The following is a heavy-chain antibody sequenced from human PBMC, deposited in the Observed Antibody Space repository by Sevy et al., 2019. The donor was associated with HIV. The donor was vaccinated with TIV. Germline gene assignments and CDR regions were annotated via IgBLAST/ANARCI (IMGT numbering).Heavy chain of an antibody. CDR1: GFTFSKYG. CDR3: AKVKIAAVPGSGDFDY. V-gene: IGHV3-23*01. J-gene: IGHJ4*02. D-gene: IGHD6-19*01. CDR2: ISSSAIST. Sequence: GGSLRLSCAASGFTFSKYGMCWVRQAPGKGLEWVSFISSSAISTYYADSVKDRFTISRDNSKNTLFLQMNRLRAEDTAVYYCAKVKIAAVPGSGDFDYWGQRTLVTVSS.